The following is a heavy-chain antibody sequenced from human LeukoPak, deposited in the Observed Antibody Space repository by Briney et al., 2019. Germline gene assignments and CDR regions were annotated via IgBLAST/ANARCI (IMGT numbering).Heavy chain of an antibody. D-gene: IGHD5-18*01. CDR2: IKEDGSEK. Sequence: PGGSLRLSCAVSGLTFSRYWMSWVRQAPGKGLEWVANIKEDGSEKYYVDSVRGRVSISRDNAENSLYLQMNNLRAEDTAIYFCVRGHRHSIDYWGQGTLVTVSS. CDR1: GLTFSRYW. CDR3: VRGHRHSIDY. J-gene: IGHJ4*02. V-gene: IGHV3-7*01.